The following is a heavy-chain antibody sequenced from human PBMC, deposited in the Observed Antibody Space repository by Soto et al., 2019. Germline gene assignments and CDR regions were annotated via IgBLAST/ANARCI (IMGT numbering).Heavy chain of an antibody. J-gene: IGHJ5*02. CDR1: GGSISSPGYY. Sequence: QVRLQESGPGLVKPSKTLSLTCSVSGGSISSPGYYWTWIRQQPGKSLEWIGHIFHSGTTSYNPSLQSRVTISSETSENHFSLNLTSVTAADTAVYFCATGRWGAYGSPAGWFAPGGRGTLVSVSS. D-gene: IGHD3-16*01. CDR3: ATGRWGAYGSPAGWFAP. V-gene: IGHV4-31*03. CDR2: IFHSGTT.